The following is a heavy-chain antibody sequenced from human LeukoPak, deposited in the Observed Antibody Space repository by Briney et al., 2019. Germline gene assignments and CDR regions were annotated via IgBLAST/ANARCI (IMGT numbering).Heavy chain of an antibody. Sequence: GESLKISCKGSGYSFTSYWIGWVRQMPGKGLEWMGIIYPGDSDTRYSPSFQGQVTISADKSISTAYLQWSSLKASDTAMYYCARFSSGQLTDAPEPNYYYYYMDVWGQGTTVTVSS. J-gene: IGHJ6*03. CDR1: GYSFTSYW. D-gene: IGHD5-18*01. V-gene: IGHV5-51*01. CDR3: ARFSSGQLTDAPEPNYYYYYMDV. CDR2: IYPGDSDT.